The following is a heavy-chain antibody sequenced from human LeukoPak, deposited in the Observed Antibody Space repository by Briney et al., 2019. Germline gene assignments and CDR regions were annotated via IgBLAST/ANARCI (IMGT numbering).Heavy chain of an antibody. D-gene: IGHD4-23*01. CDR3: ARDDYGGNKPPDY. J-gene: IGHJ4*02. CDR2: INHSGST. Sequence: PSETLSLTCAVYGGSFSGYYWSWIRQPSGKGLKWIGEINHSGSTNYNPSLKSRVTISVDTSKNQFSLKLSSVTAADTAVYYCARDDYGGNKPPDYWGQGTLVTVSS. V-gene: IGHV4-34*01. CDR1: GGSFSGYY.